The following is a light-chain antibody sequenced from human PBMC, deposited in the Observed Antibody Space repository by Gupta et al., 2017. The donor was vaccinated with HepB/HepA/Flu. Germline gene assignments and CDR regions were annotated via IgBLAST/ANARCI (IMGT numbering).Light chain of an antibody. Sequence: QSALTQPRPVSGSPGQSATISSPGTSSDVGGYNYVSWYQQHPGKAPKLMIYDVSKRPSGVPDRFSGSKSGNTASLTISGLQAEDEADYYCCSYAGSYTLVFGGGTKLTVL. CDR3: CSYAGSYTLV. V-gene: IGLV2-11*01. CDR2: DVS. J-gene: IGLJ2*01. CDR1: SSDVGGYNY.